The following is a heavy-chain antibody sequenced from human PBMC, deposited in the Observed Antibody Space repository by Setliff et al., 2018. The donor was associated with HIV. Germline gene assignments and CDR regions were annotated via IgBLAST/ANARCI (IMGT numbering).Heavy chain of an antibody. D-gene: IGHD6-6*01. CDR2: IKQDGSEK. V-gene: IGHV3-7*03. CDR3: ARGHYSSSSG. Sequence: GGSLRLSCAASGFTFSSYYMSWVRQAPGKGLEWVANIKQDGSEKYYVDSVKGRFTISRDNAKNSLYLQMNSLRAEDTAVYYCARGHYSSSSGWGQGALVTVSS. CDR1: GFTFSSYY. J-gene: IGHJ4*02.